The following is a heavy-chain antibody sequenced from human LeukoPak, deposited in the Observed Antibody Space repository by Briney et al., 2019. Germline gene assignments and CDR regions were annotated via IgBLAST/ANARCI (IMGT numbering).Heavy chain of an antibody. CDR1: GFTFSSYW. D-gene: IGHD6-13*01. CDR2: IKEDGSEK. V-gene: IGHV3-7*02. Sequence: GGSLRLSCAASGFTFSSYWMSWVRQAPGKGLEWVANIKEDGSEKYYVDSVKGRFTISRDNAKNSLYLQMNSLGAEDTAVYCCASFGSSWYGAFDIWGQGTVVTVSS. CDR3: ASFGSSWYGAFDI. J-gene: IGHJ3*02.